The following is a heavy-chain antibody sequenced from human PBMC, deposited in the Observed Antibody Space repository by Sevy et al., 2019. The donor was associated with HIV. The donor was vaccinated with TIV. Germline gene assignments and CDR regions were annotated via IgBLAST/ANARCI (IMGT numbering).Heavy chain of an antibody. Sequence: SETLSLTCTVSGGSISNYYWNWIRQPPGKGLECIGYIYYSGGTNYNPSLRSRVTMSADTSKNQFSLKPSFVTAADTAMYYCARGNSGGYGWFDPWGQGTLVTVSS. CDR3: ARGNSGGYGWFDP. CDR1: GGSISNYY. J-gene: IGHJ5*02. V-gene: IGHV4-59*01. D-gene: IGHD1-26*01. CDR2: IYYSGGT.